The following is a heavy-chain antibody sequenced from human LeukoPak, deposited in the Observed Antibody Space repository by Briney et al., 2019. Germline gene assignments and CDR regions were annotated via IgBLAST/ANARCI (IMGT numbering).Heavy chain of an antibody. D-gene: IGHD5-18*01. V-gene: IGHV3-21*01. CDR2: ISSISSYI. CDR1: GFTFSSYS. CDR3: ARDPGYSYGRD. J-gene: IGHJ4*02. Sequence: GGSLRLSCAASGFTFSSYSMNWVRQAPGKGLEWVSSISSISSYIFYADSVKGRFTISRDNAKNSLYLQMNSLRAEDTAVYYCARDPGYSYGRDWGQGTLVTVSS.